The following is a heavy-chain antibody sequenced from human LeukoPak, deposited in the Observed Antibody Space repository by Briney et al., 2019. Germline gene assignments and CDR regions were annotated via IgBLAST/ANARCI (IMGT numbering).Heavy chain of an antibody. CDR2: FGGGSA. J-gene: IGHJ3*02. Sequence: PGGSLRLSCAASGFTFSIYAMAWVRQAPGRGLEWGSAFGGGSAYYADSVKGRFTISRDNYKNTLYLRVNSLRADDTAVYYCARVSGSFDMWGRGTMVTVSS. CDR3: ARVSGSFDM. V-gene: IGHV3-23*01. D-gene: IGHD3-10*01. CDR1: GFTFSIYA.